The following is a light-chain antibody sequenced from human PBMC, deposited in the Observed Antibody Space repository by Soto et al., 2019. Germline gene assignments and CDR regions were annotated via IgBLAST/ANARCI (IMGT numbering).Light chain of an antibody. CDR1: NIGSKS. Sequence: SSELTQPPSVSGAPGKSARITCGGNNIGSKSVHWYQQKPGQAPVLVIYYDSDRPSGIPERFSGSNSGNTATLTISRVEAGDEADYYCQVWDSSSEHYVFGTGTKLTVL. J-gene: IGLJ1*01. CDR3: QVWDSSSEHYV. CDR2: YDS. V-gene: IGLV3-21*04.